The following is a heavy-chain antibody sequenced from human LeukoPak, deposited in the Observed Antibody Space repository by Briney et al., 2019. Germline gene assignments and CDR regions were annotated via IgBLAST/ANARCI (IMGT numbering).Heavy chain of an antibody. CDR3: AKAPDYFYYYYMDV. Sequence: TSETLSLTCTVSGGSISSGSYYWSWVRQPAGKGLEWIGRIYTSGSTNYNPSPKSRVTISLDTSKNQFSLKLSSVTAADTAVYYCAKAPDYFYYYYMDVWGKGTTVTISS. CDR2: IYTSGST. J-gene: IGHJ6*03. V-gene: IGHV4-61*02. CDR1: GGSISSGSYY.